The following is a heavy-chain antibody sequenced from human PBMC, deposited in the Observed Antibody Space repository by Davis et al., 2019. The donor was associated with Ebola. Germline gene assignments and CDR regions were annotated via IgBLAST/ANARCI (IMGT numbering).Heavy chain of an antibody. CDR3: TRRGTVVTPDY. CDR2: IRSKGFGGTT. CDR1: GFTFSSYS. D-gene: IGHD4-23*01. Sequence: GGSLRLSCAASGFTFSSYSMNWVRQAPGKGLEWVGFIRSKGFGGTTEYAASAKGRFSISRDDSESIAYLQMNSLKTEDTAVYYCTRRGTVVTPDYWGQGTLVTVSS. V-gene: IGHV3-49*04. J-gene: IGHJ4*02.